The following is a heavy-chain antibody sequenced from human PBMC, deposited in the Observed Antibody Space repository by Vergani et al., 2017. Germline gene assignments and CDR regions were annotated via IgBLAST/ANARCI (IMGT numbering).Heavy chain of an antibody. Sequence: EVQLEESGGGLVLPGRSLRLSCVASGFTSAGYAMHWVRQAPGKGLGWVSGISWNSNSIGYADSVKGRFTISRDNAKNSLYLQRNSLRAEDTALYYCAKDLGTSSGGGWFDPWGKGTLVTVSS. CDR3: AKDLGTSSGGGWFDP. CDR2: ISWNSNSI. V-gene: IGHV3-9*02. J-gene: IGHJ5*02. CDR1: GFTSAGYA. D-gene: IGHD6-6*01.